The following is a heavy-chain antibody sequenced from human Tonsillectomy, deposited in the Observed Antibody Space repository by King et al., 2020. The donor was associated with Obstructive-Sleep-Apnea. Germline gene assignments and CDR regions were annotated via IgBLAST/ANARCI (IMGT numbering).Heavy chain of an antibody. CDR1: GFTFSTYS. CDR3: ARDLGRELRRTYYYYYGMDV. D-gene: IGHD1-26*01. V-gene: IGHV3-21*06. CDR2: ISSSSTYI. Sequence: VQLVESGGGLVKPGGSLRLSCAASGFTFSTYSMNWVRQAPGKGLEWVSSISSSSTYIYYASSMKGRVTISRDNAKNSLYLQMNSLRAEDTAVYYCARDLGRELRRTYYYYYGMDVWGQGTAVTVSS. J-gene: IGHJ6*02.